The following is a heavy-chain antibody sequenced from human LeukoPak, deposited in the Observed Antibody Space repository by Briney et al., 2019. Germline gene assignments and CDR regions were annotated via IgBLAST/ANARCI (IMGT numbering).Heavy chain of an antibody. CDR3: ARDEPYGYCSGGSCYAAPDY. D-gene: IGHD2-15*01. Sequence: GGSLRLSCAASGFTFSSYAMHWVRQAPGKGLEWVAVISYDGSNKYYADSVKGRFTISRDNSKNTLDLQMNSLRAEDTAVYYCARDEPYGYCSGGSCYAAPDYWGQGTLVTVSS. V-gene: IGHV3-30-3*01. J-gene: IGHJ4*02. CDR1: GFTFSSYA. CDR2: ISYDGSNK.